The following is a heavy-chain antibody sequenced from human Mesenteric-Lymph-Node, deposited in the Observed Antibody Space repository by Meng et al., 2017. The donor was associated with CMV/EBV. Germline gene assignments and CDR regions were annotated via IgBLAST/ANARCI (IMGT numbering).Heavy chain of an antibody. CDR3: ARNGYGRIFGVVGNPDYYYYGMDV. D-gene: IGHD3-3*01. CDR2: INSDGSSA. J-gene: IGHJ6*02. V-gene: IGHV3-74*01. Sequence: GESLKISCAASGFTFSSYWMHWVRQAPGKGLVWVSRINSDGSSATYADSVKGRFTISRDNAKNTLYLQMNSLRAEDTAVYYCARNGYGRIFGVVGNPDYYYYGMDVWGQGTTVTVS. CDR1: GFTFSSYW.